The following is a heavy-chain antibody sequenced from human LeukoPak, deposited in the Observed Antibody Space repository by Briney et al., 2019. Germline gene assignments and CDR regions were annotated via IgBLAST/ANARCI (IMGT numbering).Heavy chain of an antibody. CDR2: SYTSGST. CDR1: GGSISSYY. Sequence: SETLSLTCTVSGGSISSYYWSWIRQPAGKGLEWIGRSYTSGSTNYNPSLESRVTMSVDTSKNQLSLKLSPVTAADTAVYYCASSHYDILTGSFQNWFDPWGQGTLVTVSS. D-gene: IGHD3-9*01. CDR3: ASSHYDILTGSFQNWFDP. V-gene: IGHV4-4*07. J-gene: IGHJ5*02.